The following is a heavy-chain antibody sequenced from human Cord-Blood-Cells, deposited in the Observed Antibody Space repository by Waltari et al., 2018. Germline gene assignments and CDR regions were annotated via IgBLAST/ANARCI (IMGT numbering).Heavy chain of an antibody. Sequence: QLQLQESGPGLVKPSETLSLTCTVSGGSIRSSSYYWGWIRQPPGKGPEWIGSIYYSGSTYYNPSLKSRVTISVDTSKNQFSLKLSSVTAADTAVYYCARQEGIVVVPAAATINWFDPWGQGTLVTVSS. J-gene: IGHJ5*02. CDR3: ARQEGIVVVPAAATINWFDP. CDR2: IYYSGST. D-gene: IGHD2-2*01. CDR1: GGSIRSSSYY. V-gene: IGHV4-39*01.